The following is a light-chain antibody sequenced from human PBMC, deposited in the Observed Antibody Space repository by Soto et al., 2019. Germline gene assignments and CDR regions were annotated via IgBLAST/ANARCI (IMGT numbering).Light chain of an antibody. V-gene: IGKV3-11*01. Sequence: EIVLTQSPATLSLSPRERATLSCRASQSVSSYLAWYQQNPGQAPRILIYDASNRATGIPARFSGSGSGTDFTLTISRLEPEDFEVYYCQQRSNWPITFGQGTRLEIK. CDR1: QSVSSY. CDR2: DAS. J-gene: IGKJ5*01. CDR3: QQRSNWPIT.